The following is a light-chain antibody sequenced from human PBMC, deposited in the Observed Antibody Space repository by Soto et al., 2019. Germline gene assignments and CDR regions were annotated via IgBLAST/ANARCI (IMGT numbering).Light chain of an antibody. CDR3: QSYDSSLCGWVV. CDR1: SSNIGAGYD. V-gene: IGLV1-40*01. CDR2: GNS. Sequence: QSVLTQPPSVSGAPGQRVTISCTGSSSNIGAGYDVHWYQQLPGTAPKLLIYGNSNRPSGVPDRFSGSKSGTSASLAITGLQAEDEADYYCQSYDSSLCGWVVFGGGTKVTVL. J-gene: IGLJ2*01.